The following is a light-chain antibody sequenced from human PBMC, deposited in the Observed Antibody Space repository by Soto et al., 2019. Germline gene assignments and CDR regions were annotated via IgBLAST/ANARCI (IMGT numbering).Light chain of an antibody. V-gene: IGKV1-39*01. CDR3: QQSYSIPVWT. CDR2: AAT. CDR1: QSISSY. J-gene: IGKJ1*01. Sequence: EIQMTHSPSSLSASVGDRVTITCPASQSISSYLNWYQQKPGKAPKLLISAATNLEDGVPSRFSGSGSGTDFSLSVSSLQPEDFATYYCQQSYSIPVWTFGQGTKVDIK.